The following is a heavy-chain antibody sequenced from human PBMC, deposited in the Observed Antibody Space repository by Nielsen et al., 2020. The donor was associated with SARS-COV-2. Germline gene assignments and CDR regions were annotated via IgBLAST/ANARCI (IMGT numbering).Heavy chain of an antibody. CDR1: GFTFSSYG. J-gene: IGHJ4*02. V-gene: IGHV3-33*01. Sequence: GESPKIPCAAPGFTFSSYGMHWVRQAPGKGLEWVAVIWYDGSNKYYAEPVKGRFTISRDNSKNTLYLQMNSLRAEDTAVYYCARDFQVGSQDIDYWGQGTVVTVSS. D-gene: IGHD1-26*01. CDR2: IWYDGSNK. CDR3: ARDFQVGSQDIDY.